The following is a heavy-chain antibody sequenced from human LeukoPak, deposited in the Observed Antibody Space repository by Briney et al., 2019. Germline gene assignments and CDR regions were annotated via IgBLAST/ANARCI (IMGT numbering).Heavy chain of an antibody. CDR2: ISAYNGNT. D-gene: IGHD2-15*01. Sequence: ASVKVSCKASGHTFTSYGISWVRQAPGQGLEWMGWISAYNGNTNYAQKLQGRVTMTTDTSTSTAYMELSSLRSEDTAVYYCARTVVVVAARISQTSHDYWGQGTLVTVSS. J-gene: IGHJ4*02. CDR1: GHTFTSYG. CDR3: ARTVVVVAARISQTSHDY. V-gene: IGHV1-18*01.